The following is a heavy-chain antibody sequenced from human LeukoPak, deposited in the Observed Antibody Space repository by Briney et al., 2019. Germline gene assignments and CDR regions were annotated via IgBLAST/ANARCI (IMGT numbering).Heavy chain of an antibody. D-gene: IGHD1-26*01. V-gene: IGHV4-39*07. J-gene: IGHJ6*03. Sequence: SETLSLTCTVSGGSISSSSYYWGWIRQPPGKGLEWIGSISYSGSTYYNSSLKSRVTVSVDMSKNQFSLKLSSVTAADTAVYYCARGVGTTNMDVWGKGTTVNISS. CDR3: ARGVGTTNMDV. CDR1: GGSISSSSYY. CDR2: ISYSGST.